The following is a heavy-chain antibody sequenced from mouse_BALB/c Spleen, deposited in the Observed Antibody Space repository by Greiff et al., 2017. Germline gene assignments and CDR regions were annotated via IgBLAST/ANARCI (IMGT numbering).Heavy chain of an antibody. Sequence: VKLVESGPGLVQPSQSLSITCTVSGFSLTSYGVHWVRQSPGKGLEWLGVIWSGGSTDYNAAFISRLSISKDNSKSQVFFKMNSLQANDTAIYYCARGNWDVFAYWGQGTLVTVSA. J-gene: IGHJ3*01. CDR3: ARGNWDVFAY. D-gene: IGHD4-1*01. V-gene: IGHV2-2*02. CDR1: GFSLTSYG. CDR2: IWSGGST.